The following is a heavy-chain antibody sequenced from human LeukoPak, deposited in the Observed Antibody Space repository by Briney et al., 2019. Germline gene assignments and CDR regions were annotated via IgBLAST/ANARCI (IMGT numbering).Heavy chain of an antibody. Sequence: QPGGSLRLSCAASGFTFSSYWMHGVRQAPGKGLVWVSLINSDGSSTNYADSVKGRFTISRDNAESTLYLQMNSLRAEDTAVYFCTRGNYGMDVWGQGTTVTVSS. CDR2: INSDGSST. V-gene: IGHV3-74*01. J-gene: IGHJ6*02. CDR3: TRGNYGMDV. CDR1: GFTFSSYW.